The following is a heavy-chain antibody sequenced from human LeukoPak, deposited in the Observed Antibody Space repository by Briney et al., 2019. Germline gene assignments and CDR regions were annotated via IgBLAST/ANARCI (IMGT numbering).Heavy chain of an antibody. D-gene: IGHD3-22*01. Sequence: PSETLSLTCTVSGDSIRSYCWNWIRQAPGKGLEWIGYLYYSGTTDYNPSLKSRVTISVDTSHQFSLRLSSVTAADTAVYYCARARDAYDSFDNWGQGTLVTVSS. CDR3: ARARDAYDSFDN. V-gene: IGHV4-59*01. CDR2: LYYSGTT. J-gene: IGHJ4*02. CDR1: GDSIRSYC.